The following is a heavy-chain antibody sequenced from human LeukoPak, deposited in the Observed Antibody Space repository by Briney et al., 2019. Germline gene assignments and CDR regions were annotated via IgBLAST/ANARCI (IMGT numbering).Heavy chain of an antibody. D-gene: IGHD3-22*01. CDR2: IYSSGST. CDR3: ARCPNYYDSSGWHYSGSDY. CDR1: GGSISSGSYY. Sequence: SQTLSLTCTVSGGSISSGSYYWSWIRQPAGKGLEWIGRIYSSGSTNYNPSLKSRVTISVDTSKNQFSLKLSSVTAADTAAYFCARCPNYYDSSGWHYSGSDYWGQGTLVPVSS. J-gene: IGHJ4*02. V-gene: IGHV4-61*02.